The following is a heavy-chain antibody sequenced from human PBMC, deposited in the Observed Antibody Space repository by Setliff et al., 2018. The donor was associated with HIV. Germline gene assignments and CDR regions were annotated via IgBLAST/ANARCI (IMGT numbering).Heavy chain of an antibody. Sequence: PSETLSLTCAVYGGSFSGYYWSWIRQAPGKGLEWIGEIDHSGGTNYNPSLKSRVTISVDTSKNHFSLRLTSVTAADTALYYCAKYGPNCRSITCDEGYYFDSWGQGALVTVS. CDR3: AKYGPNCRSITCDEGYYFDS. J-gene: IGHJ4*02. CDR1: GGSFSGYY. V-gene: IGHV4-34*01. D-gene: IGHD2-2*01. CDR2: IDHSGGT.